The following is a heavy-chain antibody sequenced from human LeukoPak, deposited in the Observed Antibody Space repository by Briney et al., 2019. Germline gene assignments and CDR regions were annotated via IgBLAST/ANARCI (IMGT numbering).Heavy chain of an antibody. CDR1: GDSVSTNSAT. CDR3: ARDPGTVVTPNFDF. CDR2: THYRSKWYR. D-gene: IGHD4-23*01. V-gene: IGHV6-1*01. Sequence: SQTLSVTCAITGDSVSTNSATWNWIRQSPSRGLEWLERTHYRSKWYRDYAVSVKSRISINPDTSKNQFSLQLNSVTPEDTAVYYCARDPGTVVTPNFDFWGQGTLVIVSS. J-gene: IGHJ4*02.